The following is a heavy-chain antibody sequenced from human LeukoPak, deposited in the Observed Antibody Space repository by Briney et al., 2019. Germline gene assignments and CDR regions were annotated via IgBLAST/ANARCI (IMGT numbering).Heavy chain of an antibody. CDR3: ARESGKTTVTKGTDY. V-gene: IGHV3-23*01. J-gene: IGHJ4*02. D-gene: IGHD4-17*01. CDR1: GFSLSSYA. Sequence: PGGSLRLSCAASGFSLSSYAMSWVRQAPGKGLECISGFSGSGGSTYYADSVKGRFTISRDNSKNTLYLQMNSLRAEDTAVYYCARESGKTTVTKGTDYWGQGTLVTVSS. CDR2: FSGSGGST.